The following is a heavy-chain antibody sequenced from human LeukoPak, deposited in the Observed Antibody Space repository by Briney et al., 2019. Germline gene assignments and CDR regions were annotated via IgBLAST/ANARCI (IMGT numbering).Heavy chain of an antibody. CDR2: IKQDGNEK. J-gene: IGHJ4*02. Sequence: PGGTLRLSCAASGFTFSSYWMSCVRQAPGKGLEWVANIKQDGNEKYYVDSVKGRFTISRDNAKNSLYLQMNSLRAEDTAVYYCARDNWNERKDYWGQGTLVTVSS. D-gene: IGHD1-20*01. CDR1: GFTFSSYW. V-gene: IGHV3-7*01. CDR3: ARDNWNERKDY.